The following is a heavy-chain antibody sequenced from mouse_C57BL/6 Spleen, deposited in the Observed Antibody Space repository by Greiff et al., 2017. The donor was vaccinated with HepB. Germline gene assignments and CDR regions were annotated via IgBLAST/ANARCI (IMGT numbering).Heavy chain of an antibody. CDR3: AREGDGSWFAY. CDR1: GYSITSGYY. J-gene: IGHJ3*01. CDR2: ISYDGSN. V-gene: IGHV3-6*01. Sequence: EVKLMESGPGLVKPSQSLSLTCSVPGYSITSGYYWNWIRQFPGNKLEWMGYISYDGSNNYNPSLKNRISITRDTSKNQFFLKLNSVTTEDTATYYCAREGDGSWFAYWGQGTLVTVSA. D-gene: IGHD2-3*01.